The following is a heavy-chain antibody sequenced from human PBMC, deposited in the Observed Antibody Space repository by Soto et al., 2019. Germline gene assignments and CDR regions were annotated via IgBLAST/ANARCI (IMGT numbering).Heavy chain of an antibody. CDR1: GFTFSSYA. CDR2: ISGSGGST. Sequence: PXGSLRLSCAASGFTFSSYAMSWVRQAPGKGLEWVSAISGSGGSTYYADSVKGRFTISRDNSKNTLYLQMNSLRAEDTAVYYCAKDGRKAVAGTVDYWGQGTLVTVSS. D-gene: IGHD6-19*01. CDR3: AKDGRKAVAGTVDY. J-gene: IGHJ4*02. V-gene: IGHV3-23*01.